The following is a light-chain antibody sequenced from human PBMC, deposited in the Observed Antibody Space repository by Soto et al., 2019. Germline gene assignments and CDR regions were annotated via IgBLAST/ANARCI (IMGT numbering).Light chain of an antibody. V-gene: IGLV4-69*02. CDR1: SEHSNYA. Sequence: QPVLTQSPSASAALGASVKLTCTLSSEHSNYAIARHQQQPEKGPRYLMRVNSDGSHSKGDGIPDRFSGSSSGAERYLTISSLQSEDEADYYCQTWGTGVPYVFGTGTKVTVL. CDR2: VNSDGSH. CDR3: QTWGTGVPYV. J-gene: IGLJ1*01.